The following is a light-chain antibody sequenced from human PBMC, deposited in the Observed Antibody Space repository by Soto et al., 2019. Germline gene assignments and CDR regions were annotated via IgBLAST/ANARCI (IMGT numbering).Light chain of an antibody. V-gene: IGKV1-6*01. Sequence: AIQMTQSPSSLSASVGDRVTITCRASQGIRNDLSWYQQKPGKAPKLLIYAASSLQSGVPSRFSGSGSGTDFTFTISSLQPEDFATYYCLQDYNYPLTFGQGTKVDIK. J-gene: IGKJ1*01. CDR1: QGIRND. CDR3: LQDYNYPLT. CDR2: AAS.